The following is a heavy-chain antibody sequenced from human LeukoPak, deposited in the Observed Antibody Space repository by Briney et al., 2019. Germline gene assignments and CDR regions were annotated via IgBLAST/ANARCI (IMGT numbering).Heavy chain of an antibody. J-gene: IGHJ6*02. D-gene: IGHD1-7*01. CDR2: INHSGST. V-gene: IGHV4-34*01. Sequence: PSETLSLTCAVYGGSFRGYYWSWIRQPPGKGLEWIGEINHSGSTNYNPSLKSRVTISVDTSKNQFSLKLSSVTAADTAVYYCARGLAGTTYYYGMDVWGQGTTVTVSS. CDR1: GGSFRGYY. CDR3: ARGLAGTTYYYGMDV.